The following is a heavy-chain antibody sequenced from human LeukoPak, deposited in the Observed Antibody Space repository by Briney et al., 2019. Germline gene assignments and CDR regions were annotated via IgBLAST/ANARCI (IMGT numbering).Heavy chain of an antibody. J-gene: IGHJ4*02. Sequence: GGSLRLSCAASGFTFSSYSMNWVRQAPGKGLEWGSSISSSSSYMYYADSVKGRFTISRDNAKNSLYLQMNSLRAEDTAVYYCARYSSGVTGEDYFDYWGQGTLVTVSS. CDR2: ISSSSSYM. V-gene: IGHV3-21*01. CDR3: ARYSSGVTGEDYFDY. CDR1: GFTFSSYS. D-gene: IGHD4-23*01.